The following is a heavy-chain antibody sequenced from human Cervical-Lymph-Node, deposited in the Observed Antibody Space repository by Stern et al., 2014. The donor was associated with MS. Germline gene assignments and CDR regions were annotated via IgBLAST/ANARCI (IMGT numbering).Heavy chain of an antibody. CDR3: AREYILTGYYHNYYYYGMDV. V-gene: IGHV1-18*04. CDR2: ISAYNGNT. J-gene: IGHJ6*02. D-gene: IGHD3-9*01. Sequence: VQLVESGAEVKKPGASVKVSCKASGYTFTSYGISWVRQAPGQGLEWMGWISAYNGNTKYAQKLQGRVTMTTDTSTSTAYMELRSLRSDDTAVYYCAREYILTGYYHNYYYYGMDVWGQGTTVTVSS. CDR1: GYTFTSYG.